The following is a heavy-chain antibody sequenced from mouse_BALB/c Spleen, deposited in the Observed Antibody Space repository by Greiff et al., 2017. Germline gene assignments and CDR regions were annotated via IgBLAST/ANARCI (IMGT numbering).Heavy chain of an antibody. D-gene: IGHD2-4*01. CDR1: GFTFSSYT. J-gene: IGHJ3*01. Sequence: EVMLVESGGGLVQPGGSLKLSCAASGFTFSSYTMSWVRQTPEKRLEWVAYISNGGGSTYYPDTVKGRFTISRDNAKNTLYLQMSSLKSEDTAMYYCARHESYYDYVGWFAYWGQGTLVTVAA. CDR2: ISNGGGST. V-gene: IGHV5-12-2*01. CDR3: ARHESYYDYVGWFAY.